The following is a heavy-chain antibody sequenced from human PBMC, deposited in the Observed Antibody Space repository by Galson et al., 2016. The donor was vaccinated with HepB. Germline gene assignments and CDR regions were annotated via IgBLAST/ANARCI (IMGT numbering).Heavy chain of an antibody. V-gene: IGHV4-61*02. CDR1: GGAISSGLYY. J-gene: IGHJ6*03. Sequence: TLSLTCTVSGGAISSGLYYWSWIRQPAGKGLEWIGRIYTNGSTNYNPSLKSRVTISVDTSKNQFSLKLSSVTAAGTAVYYCARDSSVDTYFYYYMDVWGKGTTVTVSS. D-gene: IGHD5-18*01. CDR2: IYTNGST. CDR3: ARDSSVDTYFYYYMDV.